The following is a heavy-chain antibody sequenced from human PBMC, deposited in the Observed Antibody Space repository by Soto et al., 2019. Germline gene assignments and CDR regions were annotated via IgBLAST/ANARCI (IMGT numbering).Heavy chain of an antibody. J-gene: IGHJ6*02. V-gene: IGHV3-13*04. CDR1: GFSFSNYD. CDR2: IDTTGDT. CDR3: AREYVHYGMDV. Sequence: EVQLVESGGGLVQPGGSLRLSCAASGFSFSNYDMHWVRQATGKGLEWVSNIDTTGDTYYAGSVKGRFTISRENAKNSLSLQMNSLRAGDTAVYYCAREYVHYGMDVWGQGTTVIVSS. D-gene: IGHD3-10*02.